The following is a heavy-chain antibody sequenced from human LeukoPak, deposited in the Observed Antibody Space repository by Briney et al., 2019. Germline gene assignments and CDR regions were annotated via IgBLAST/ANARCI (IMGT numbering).Heavy chain of an antibody. Sequence: SETLSLTCAVYGGSFSGYYWSWIRQPPGKGLEWIGSIYYSGSTYYNPSLKSRVTISVDTSKNQFSLKLSSVTAADTAVYYCARGVITLDNWFDPWGQGTLVTVSS. CDR1: GGSFSGYY. CDR2: IYYSGST. CDR3: ARGVITLDNWFDP. D-gene: IGHD1-14*01. V-gene: IGHV4-34*01. J-gene: IGHJ5*02.